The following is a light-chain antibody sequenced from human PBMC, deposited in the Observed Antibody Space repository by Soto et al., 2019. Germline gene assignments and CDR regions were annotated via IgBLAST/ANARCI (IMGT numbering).Light chain of an antibody. J-gene: IGKJ4*01. CDR2: AAS. Sequence: DIPLTQSPSFLSASVGDRVTITCRAGQDTSSYLAWYQQKPGKAPNLLMYAASTLQSGVPTRFSGSGSGTEFTLTISTLQPEDFATYYCQQLKSYPLTFGGGTKVEIK. CDR3: QQLKSYPLT. CDR1: QDTSSY. V-gene: IGKV1-9*01.